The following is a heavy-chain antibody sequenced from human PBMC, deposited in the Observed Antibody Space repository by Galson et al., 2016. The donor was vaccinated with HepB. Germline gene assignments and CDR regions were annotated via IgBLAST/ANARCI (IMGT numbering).Heavy chain of an antibody. CDR2: IMLDGSEV. D-gene: IGHD6-6*01. Sequence: SLRLSCAASGFTFSNYWMSWVRQAPGKGLEWVANIMLDGSEVYYVDSVEGRFTISRDNARNFLYLQMNSLGAEDTAVYYCARGREYGSLFYFDYWGQGTLVTVSS. CDR1: GFTFSNYW. J-gene: IGHJ4*02. V-gene: IGHV3-7*01. CDR3: ARGREYGSLFYFDY.